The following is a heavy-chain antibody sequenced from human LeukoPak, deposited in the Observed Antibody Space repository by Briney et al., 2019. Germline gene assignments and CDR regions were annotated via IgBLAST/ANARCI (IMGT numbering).Heavy chain of an antibody. CDR1: GYTFTSYG. CDR2: ISAYNGNT. D-gene: IGHD3-10*01. V-gene: IGHV1-18*01. J-gene: IGHJ6*02. Sequence: ASVKVSCKASGYTFTSYGISWVRQAPGQGLEWMGWISAYNGNTNYAQKLQGRVTMTTDTSTSTAYMELRSLRSDDTAVYCCAREGYYGSGTYPFYYGMDVWGQGTTVTVSS. CDR3: AREGYYGSGTYPFYYGMDV.